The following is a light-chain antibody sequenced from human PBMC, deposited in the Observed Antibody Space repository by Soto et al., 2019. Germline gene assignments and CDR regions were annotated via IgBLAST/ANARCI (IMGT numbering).Light chain of an antibody. CDR2: WAS. J-gene: IGKJ3*01. CDR1: QSVLYSSNNKNY. V-gene: IGKV4-1*01. Sequence: DIVMTQSPDSLAVSLGERATINCKSSQSVLYSSNNKNYLAWYQQKPGQPPKLLIHWASTRESGVPDRFSGSGSGTDFTLTINSLQAEDVAVYYCQQYYNIPFTFGPGTKVDIK. CDR3: QQYYNIPFT.